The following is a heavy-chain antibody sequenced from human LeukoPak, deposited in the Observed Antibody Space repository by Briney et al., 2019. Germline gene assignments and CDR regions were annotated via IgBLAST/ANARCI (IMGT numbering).Heavy chain of an antibody. V-gene: IGHV3-21*01. CDR2: ISSSSSYI. J-gene: IGHJ4*02. D-gene: IGHD3-22*01. Sequence: PGGSLRLSCAASGFTFSSYSMNWVRQAPGKGLEWVSSISSSSSYIYYADSVKGRFTISSDNAKNSLYLQMNSLRAEDTAVYYLSRGGLYYYDSSCYYPLDYWGQGTLVTVSS. CDR3: SRGGLYYYDSSCYYPLDY. CDR1: GFTFSSYS.